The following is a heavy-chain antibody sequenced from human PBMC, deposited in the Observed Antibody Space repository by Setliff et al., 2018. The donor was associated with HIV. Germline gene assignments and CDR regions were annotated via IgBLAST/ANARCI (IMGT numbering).Heavy chain of an antibody. CDR3: ARSPAAEGY. CDR1: SGSFSPDSYN. V-gene: IGHV4-39*01. CDR2: FFHTGSI. J-gene: IGHJ4*02. D-gene: IGHD6-13*01. Sequence: SETLSLTCTAPSGSFSPDSYNWNWIRQTPGKGLEWIGTFFHTGSISYNPSLRSRVTMSVDTSKNQFSLNLRSVTAADTAVYYCARSPAAEGYWGQGTLVTVSS.